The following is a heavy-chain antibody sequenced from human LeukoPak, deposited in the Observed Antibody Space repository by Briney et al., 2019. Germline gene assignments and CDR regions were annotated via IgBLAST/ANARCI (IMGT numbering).Heavy chain of an antibody. J-gene: IGHJ4*02. CDR3: ASRIYDSSGYVSYYFDY. Sequence: SETLSLTCAVYGGSFSGYYWSWIRQPPGKGLEWIGEINHSGSTNYNPSLESRVTISVDTSKNQFSLKLSSVTAADTAVYYCASRIYDSSGYVSYYFDYWGQGTLVTVSS. CDR1: GGSFSGYY. V-gene: IGHV4-34*01. CDR2: INHSGST. D-gene: IGHD3-22*01.